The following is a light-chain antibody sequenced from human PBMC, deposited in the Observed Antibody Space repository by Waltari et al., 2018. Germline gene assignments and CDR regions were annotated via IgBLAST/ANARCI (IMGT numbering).Light chain of an antibody. J-gene: IGLJ1*01. Sequence: QSALTQPASVSGSPGQSITISCTGTSSDDVSYNLVSWYQQHPGTAPNLMIYEVSKRPSGVSNRFSGSKSGNTASLTISGLQAEDEADYYCCSYAGSSTHYVFGTGTKVTVL. CDR2: EVS. V-gene: IGLV2-23*02. CDR3: CSYAGSSTHYV. CDR1: SSDDVSYNL.